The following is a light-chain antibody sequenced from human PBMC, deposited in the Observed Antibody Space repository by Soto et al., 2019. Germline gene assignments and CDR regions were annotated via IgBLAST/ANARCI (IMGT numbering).Light chain of an antibody. J-gene: IGKJ4*01. CDR3: HQYGSSPLT. V-gene: IGKV3-20*01. CDR2: GAS. CDR1: QSVRDGF. Sequence: ENVLTQSPDTLSLSPGERATLSCRASQSVRDGFIAWYQQRRGQAPRLLIYGASSRATGIPNRFSGSGSGTDFTLTINRLEPEDFAVYYCHQYGSSPLTFGGGTKVDI.